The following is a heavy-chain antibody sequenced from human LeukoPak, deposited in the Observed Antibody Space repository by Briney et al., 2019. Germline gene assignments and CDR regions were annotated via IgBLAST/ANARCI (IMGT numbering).Heavy chain of an antibody. CDR3: AKGTRLRYFDWLSMYLDY. D-gene: IGHD3-9*01. CDR1: GFTFDDYG. V-gene: IGHV3-20*04. CDR2: INWNGGST. Sequence: PGGSLRLSCAASGFTFDDYGMSWVRQAPGKGLEWVSGINWNGGSTGYADSVKGRFTISRDNAKNTLYLQMNSLRAEDTAVYYCAKGTRLRYFDWLSMYLDYWGQGTLVTVSS. J-gene: IGHJ4*02.